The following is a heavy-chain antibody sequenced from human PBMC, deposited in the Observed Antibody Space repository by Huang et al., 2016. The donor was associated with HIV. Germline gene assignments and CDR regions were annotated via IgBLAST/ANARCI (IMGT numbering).Heavy chain of an antibody. CDR2: SSSSGDWT. Sequence: EVQLLESGGGSIQPGGSVRLSCAASGFNRFTGFGSFVRTWVRQAAGKWLECVSISSSSGDWTYYVDSVKGRFTISRDNSKNTMYLQMNSLGAEDTAVYYCAKFPLIPPSYHRSGFYYYSYMDVWGKGTTVTVSS. D-gene: IGHD6-19*01. CDR1: GFNRFTGFGSFV. J-gene: IGHJ6*03. V-gene: IGHV3-23*01. CDR3: AKFPLIPPSYHRSGFYYYSYMDV.